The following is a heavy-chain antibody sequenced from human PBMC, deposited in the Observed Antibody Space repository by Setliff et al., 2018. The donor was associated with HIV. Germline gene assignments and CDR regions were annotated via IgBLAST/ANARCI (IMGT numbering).Heavy chain of an antibody. V-gene: IGHV1-8*01. J-gene: IGHJ6*02. CDR2: MNPKSGNT. D-gene: IGHD5-12*01. Sequence: ASVKVSCKASGYTFTSYDINWVRQATGQGLEWMGWMNPKSGNTGYAQKFQGRITMTRDTSISTAYMELSSLKSEDTAVYYCARDSAIVTTIIDHYYGMDVWGQGTTVTVSS. CDR1: GYTFTSYD. CDR3: ARDSAIVTTIIDHYYGMDV.